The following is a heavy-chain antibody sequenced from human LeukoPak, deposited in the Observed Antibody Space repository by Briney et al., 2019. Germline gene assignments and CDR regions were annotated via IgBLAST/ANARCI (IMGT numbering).Heavy chain of an antibody. V-gene: IGHV3-7*01. Sequence: GGSLRLSCAASGFTFSKFWMGWVRQAPGKGPEWVANIQLEGSEKYYGDSVKGRFTVSRDNARSSMSLQMDRLRAEDTAVYYCARAYCSGDTCLFDYWGQGTLVTVSS. CDR3: ARAYCSGDTCLFDY. D-gene: IGHD2-21*01. CDR2: IQLEGSEK. CDR1: GFTFSKFW. J-gene: IGHJ4*02.